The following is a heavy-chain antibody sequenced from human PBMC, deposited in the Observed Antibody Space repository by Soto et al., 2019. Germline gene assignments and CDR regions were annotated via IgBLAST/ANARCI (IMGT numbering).Heavy chain of an antibody. Sequence: VQLVESGGGLVKPEGSLRLSCAASGFTFSTYAMHWVRQAPGKGLEWVALMSYDGSIKYYADSVKGRFTISRDNSKNTLYLQMNSLRVEDTAVYYCARGTVITFGGLDYWGQGTLVTVSS. J-gene: IGHJ4*02. V-gene: IGHV3-30-3*01. CDR3: ARGTVITFGGLDY. D-gene: IGHD3-16*01. CDR2: MSYDGSIK. CDR1: GFTFSTYA.